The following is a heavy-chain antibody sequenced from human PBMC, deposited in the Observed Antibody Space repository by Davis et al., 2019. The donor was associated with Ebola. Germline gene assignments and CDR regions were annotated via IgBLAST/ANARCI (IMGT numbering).Heavy chain of an antibody. CDR2: ISYDGSNK. J-gene: IGHJ4*02. CDR1: GFTFSSYG. Sequence: GESLKISCAASGFTFSSYGMHWVRQAPGKGLEWVAVISYDGSNKYYADSVKGRFTISRDNSKNTLYLQMNSLRAEDTAVYYCARDPSIAAYFDYWGQGTLVTVSS. V-gene: IGHV3-30*03. D-gene: IGHD6-6*01. CDR3: ARDPSIAAYFDY.